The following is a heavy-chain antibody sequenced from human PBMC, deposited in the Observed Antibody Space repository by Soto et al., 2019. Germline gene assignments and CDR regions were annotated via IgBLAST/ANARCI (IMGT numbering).Heavy chain of an antibody. V-gene: IGHV1-2*02. CDR1: GYTFTGYY. Sequence: QVQLVQSGAEVKKPGASVKVSCKASGYTFTGYYIHWVRQAPGQGLEWVGWINPNSGDTNSAQRFQGRVTMTRDTSISTAFMDLSRLRSDDTAVYYCGRGEVALSEWGQGTLVTVSS. J-gene: IGHJ4*02. CDR2: INPNSGDT. D-gene: IGHD2-15*01. CDR3: GRGEVALSE.